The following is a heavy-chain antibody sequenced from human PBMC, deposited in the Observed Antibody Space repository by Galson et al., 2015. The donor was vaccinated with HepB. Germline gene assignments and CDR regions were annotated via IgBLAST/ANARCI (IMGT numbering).Heavy chain of an antibody. V-gene: IGHV3-30*18. J-gene: IGHJ4*02. Sequence: SLRLSCAASGFTFSSYGMHWVRQAPGKGLEWVAVLSYDGSNKYYADSVKGRFTISRDNSKNTLYLQMNSLRAEDTAVYYCAKGDLMDSGSYYFDYWGQGTLVTVSS. CDR1: GFTFSSYG. D-gene: IGHD1-26*01. CDR3: AKGDLMDSGSYYFDY. CDR2: LSYDGSNK.